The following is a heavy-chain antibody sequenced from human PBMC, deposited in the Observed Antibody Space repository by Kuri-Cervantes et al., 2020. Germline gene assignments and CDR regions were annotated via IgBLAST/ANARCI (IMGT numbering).Heavy chain of an antibody. CDR3: ARELGCSYGLYNWFDP. Sequence: GESLKISCAASGFTFSSYGMHWVRQAPGKGLEWVAVISYDGSNKYYADSVKGRFTISRDNSKNTLYLQMNSLRAEDTAVYYCARELGCSYGLYNWFDPWGQGTLVTVSS. J-gene: IGHJ5*02. CDR1: GFTFSSYG. V-gene: IGHV3-30*03. D-gene: IGHD5-18*01. CDR2: ISYDGSNK.